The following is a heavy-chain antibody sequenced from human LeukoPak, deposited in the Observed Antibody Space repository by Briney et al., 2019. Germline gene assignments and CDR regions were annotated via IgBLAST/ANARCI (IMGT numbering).Heavy chain of an antibody. V-gene: IGHV3-30*04. CDR2: ISYEGSVK. J-gene: IGHJ3*02. Sequence: PGGSLRLSCTASGFTFSNYAMHWVRQAPGKGVEWVTVISYEGSVKFYADSVKGRFTISRDNSKNTLYLQMNSLRAEDTSVYYCAKVGCSGGNCYAAFDIWGQGTMVTVSS. D-gene: IGHD2-15*01. CDR3: AKVGCSGGNCYAAFDI. CDR1: GFTFSNYA.